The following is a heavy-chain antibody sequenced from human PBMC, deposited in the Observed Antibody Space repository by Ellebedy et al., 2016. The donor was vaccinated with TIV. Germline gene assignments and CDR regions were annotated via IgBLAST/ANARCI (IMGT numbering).Heavy chain of an antibody. CDR1: GFTFSTSA. Sequence: GESLKISCAASGFTFSTSAMSWVRQAPGQGLEWVSGFGVSGDATYYADSVKGRFTISRDNSKNTLYLQMNSLRAEDTAVYYCAKETKVRGLMASPDYWGQGTQVTVSS. D-gene: IGHD3-10*01. CDR2: FGVSGDAT. V-gene: IGHV3-23*01. J-gene: IGHJ4*02. CDR3: AKETKVRGLMASPDY.